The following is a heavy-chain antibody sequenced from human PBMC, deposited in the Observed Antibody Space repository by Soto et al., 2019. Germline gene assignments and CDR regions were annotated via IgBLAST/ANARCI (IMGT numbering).Heavy chain of an antibody. CDR1: GFTFSSYA. CDR3: ARDVGLVGATFHY. Sequence: QVQLVESGGGVVQPGRSLRLSCAASGFTFSSYAMHWVRQAPGKGLEWVAVISYDGSNKYYADSVKGRFTISRDNSKNTLYLQMNSLRAEDTAVYYCARDVGLVGATFHYWGQGTLVTVSS. D-gene: IGHD1-26*01. V-gene: IGHV3-30-3*01. J-gene: IGHJ4*02. CDR2: ISYDGSNK.